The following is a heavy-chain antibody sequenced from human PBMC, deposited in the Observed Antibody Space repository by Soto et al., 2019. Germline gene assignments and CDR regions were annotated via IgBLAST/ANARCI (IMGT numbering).Heavy chain of an antibody. D-gene: IGHD6-19*01. CDR2: ISAYNGNT. CDR1: GHTFTSYG. Sequence: QVQLVQSGAEVKKPGASVKVSCKASGHTFTSYGISWVRQAPGQGLEGMGWISAYNGNTNYAQKLQGRATMTTATFTGTADMELRSLSSDDTAVYYCARGYGRGWYGDYYYGMDFWGQGTTVTVSS. CDR3: ARGYGRGWYGDYYYGMDF. J-gene: IGHJ6*02. V-gene: IGHV1-18*01.